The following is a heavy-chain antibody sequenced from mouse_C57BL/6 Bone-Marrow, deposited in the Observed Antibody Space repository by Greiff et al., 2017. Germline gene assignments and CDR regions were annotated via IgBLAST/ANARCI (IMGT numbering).Heavy chain of an antibody. CDR2: IDPVDGAT. V-gene: IGHV14-1*01. D-gene: IGHD1-1*01. J-gene: IGHJ3*01. CDR1: GFNIKDYY. CDR3: TRIDDYGSSYTWFAD. Sequence: VQLQQSGAELVRPGASVKLSFTASGFNIKDYYMHWVKQRPEQGLGWIGRIDPVDGATEYAPQFQGKATMTADTYSNTAYLQISSLTSEDTAVYYCTRIDDYGSSYTWFADWGQGTMVTVSS.